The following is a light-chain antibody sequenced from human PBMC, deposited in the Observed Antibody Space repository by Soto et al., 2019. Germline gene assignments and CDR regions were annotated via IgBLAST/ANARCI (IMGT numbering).Light chain of an antibody. J-gene: IGLJ2*01. Sequence: QSALTQPASVSGSPGQSITISCTGTSSDVGGYNYVSWYQQHQGKAPKLMIYEVSNRPSGVSNRFAGSKSGNTASLTISGLQADDEADYYCSSYTSSSTVVFGGGTKLTVL. CDR2: EVS. CDR1: SSDVGGYNY. V-gene: IGLV2-14*01. CDR3: SSYTSSSTVV.